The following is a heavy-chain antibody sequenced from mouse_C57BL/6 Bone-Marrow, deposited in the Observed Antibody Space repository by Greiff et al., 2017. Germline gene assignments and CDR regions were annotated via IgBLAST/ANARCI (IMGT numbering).Heavy chain of an antibody. V-gene: IGHV1-69*01. Sequence: QVQLQQPGAELVMPGASVKLSCKASGYTFTSYWMHWVKQRPGQGLEWIGEIDPSDSYTNYNQKFKGKSTLTVDKYSSTAYMQLSSLTSEDSAVYYCARKGVVALYAIDYWGQGTSVTVSS. CDR2: IDPSDSYT. J-gene: IGHJ4*01. D-gene: IGHD1-1*01. CDR3: ARKGVVALYAIDY. CDR1: GYTFTSYW.